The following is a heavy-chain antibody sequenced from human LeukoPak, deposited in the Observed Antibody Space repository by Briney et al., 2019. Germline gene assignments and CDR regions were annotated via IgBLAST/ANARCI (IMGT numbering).Heavy chain of an antibody. Sequence: PGGSLRLSCAASEFTFSSYGMHWVRQAPGKGLEWVAVISYDGSNKYYADSVKGRFTISRDNSKNTLYLQMNSLRAEDTAVYYCARDFSGYNYYYYYMDVWGKGTTVTVSS. CDR3: ARDFSGYNYYYYYMDV. CDR1: EFTFSSYG. CDR2: ISYDGSNK. D-gene: IGHD5-12*01. J-gene: IGHJ6*03. V-gene: IGHV3-30*03.